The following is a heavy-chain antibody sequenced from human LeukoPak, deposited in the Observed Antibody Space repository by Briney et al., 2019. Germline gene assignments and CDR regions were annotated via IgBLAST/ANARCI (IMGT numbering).Heavy chain of an antibody. J-gene: IGHJ4*02. CDR3: AKDGGATTALEY. D-gene: IGHD1-26*01. CDR2: ISYDGSNK. CDR1: GFTFSSYG. V-gene: IGHV3-30*18. Sequence: GGSLRLSCAASGFTFSSYGMHWVRQAPGKGLEWVAVISYDGSNKYYADSVKGRFTISRDNSKNTLYLQMNSLRAEDTAVYYCAKDGGATTALEYWGQGTLVTVSS.